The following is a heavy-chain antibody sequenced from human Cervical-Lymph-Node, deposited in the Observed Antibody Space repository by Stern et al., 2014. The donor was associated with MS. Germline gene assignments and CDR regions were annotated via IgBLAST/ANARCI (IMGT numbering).Heavy chain of an antibody. Sequence: QVQLVESGPGVAQPSQTLSLTCTVSGGSISTDGYYWTWIRQHPEKGLEWIGYIYYSESTYYNPSLKSRVTMSLDTSKNQFSLNLSSVTAADTAIYYCARDDRGSSWYRFDFWGQGTLVTVSS. J-gene: IGHJ4*02. CDR3: ARDDRGSSWYRFDF. D-gene: IGHD6-13*01. CDR2: IYYSEST. CDR1: GGSISTDGYY. V-gene: IGHV4-31*03.